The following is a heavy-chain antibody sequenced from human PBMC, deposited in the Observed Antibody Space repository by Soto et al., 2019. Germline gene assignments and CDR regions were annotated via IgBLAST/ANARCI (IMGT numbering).Heavy chain of an antibody. D-gene: IGHD3-3*01. Sequence: QVQLVQSGAEVRKPGSSVKVSCKASGGTFSNSAITWVRQAPGQGLEWVGGIIPIFGSTNYAQKFQGRVTNTADESTSTAYRELSSLTSEDTAVYYCARDGDLRSDFWSGPLGGGWFDPWGQGTLVTVSS. CDR1: GGTFSNSA. V-gene: IGHV1-69*12. CDR2: IIPIFGST. CDR3: ARDGDLRSDFWSGPLGGGWFDP. J-gene: IGHJ5*02.